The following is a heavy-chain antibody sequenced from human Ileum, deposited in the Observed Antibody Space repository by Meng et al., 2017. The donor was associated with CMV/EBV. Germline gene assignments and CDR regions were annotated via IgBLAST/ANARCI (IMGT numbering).Heavy chain of an antibody. J-gene: IGHJ4*02. CDR3: ARDVNWEFFDY. D-gene: IGHD7-27*01. CDR2: ISHDGTVT. V-gene: IGHV3-74*01. Sequence: SCAAPGFTFSSYVMHWVRQAPGKGLVWVSRISHDGTVTTYADSVKGRFTISRDNAQNTLYLQMNSLRAEDTAVYYCARDVNWEFFDYWGQGTLVTVSS. CDR1: GFTFSSYV.